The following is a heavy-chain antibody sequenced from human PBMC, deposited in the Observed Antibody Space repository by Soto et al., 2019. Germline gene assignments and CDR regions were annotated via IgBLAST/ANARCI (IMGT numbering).Heavy chain of an antibody. CDR2: IYHGGNV. D-gene: IGHD4-4*01. J-gene: IGHJ4*02. V-gene: IGHV4-4*02. Sequence: SETLSLTCAVSGGSINSSDWFNWVRQPPGKGLEWIGEIYHGGNVNYNPSLKSRLTISIDKSKNHFSLTLSSVTAADTAVYYCARDHQYSNTWSFDFWGQGTLVTVSS. CDR3: ARDHQYSNTWSFDF. CDR1: GGSINSSDW.